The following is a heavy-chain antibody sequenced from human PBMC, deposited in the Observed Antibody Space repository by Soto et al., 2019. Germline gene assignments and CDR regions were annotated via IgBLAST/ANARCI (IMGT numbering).Heavy chain of an antibody. CDR3: ARGRDGVVRYYYYYYMDV. Sequence: PSETLCLTCTVAGGTLSSYCLSWIRPPPGKGLEWIGYIYYSGSTNYNPSLKSRVTISVDTSKNQFSLKLSSVTAADTAVYYCARGRDGVVRYYYYYYMDVWGKGTTVTVSS. V-gene: IGHV4-59*01. J-gene: IGHJ6*03. D-gene: IGHD3-3*01. CDR2: IYYSGST. CDR1: GGTLSSYC.